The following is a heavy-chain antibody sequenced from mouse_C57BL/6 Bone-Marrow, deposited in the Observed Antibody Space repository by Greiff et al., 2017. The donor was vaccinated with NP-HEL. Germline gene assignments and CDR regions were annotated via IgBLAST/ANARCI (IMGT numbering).Heavy chain of an antibody. V-gene: IGHV10-3*01. D-gene: IGHD2-4*01. Sequence: EVQGVESGGGLVQPKGSLKLSCAASGFTFNTYAMHWVRQAPGKGLEWVARIRSKSSNYATYYADSVKDRFTISRDDSQSMLYLQMNNLKTEDTAMYYCVRDQGDYDYAWFAYWGQGTLVTVSA. CDR1: GFTFNTYA. J-gene: IGHJ3*01. CDR2: IRSKSSNYAT. CDR3: VRDQGDYDYAWFAY.